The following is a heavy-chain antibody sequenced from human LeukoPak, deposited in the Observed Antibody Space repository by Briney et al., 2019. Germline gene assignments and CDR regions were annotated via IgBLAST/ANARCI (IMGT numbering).Heavy chain of an antibody. D-gene: IGHD2-2*01. J-gene: IGHJ4*02. CDR1: GFTFSDYY. Sequence: GGSLRLSCAASGFTFSDYYMSWIRQAPGKGLEWVSAISGSGGSTYYADSVKGRFTISRDNSKNTLYLQMNSLRAEDTAVYYCANRVVPAATYWGQGTLVTVSS. CDR2: ISGSGGST. V-gene: IGHV3-23*01. CDR3: ANRVVPAATY.